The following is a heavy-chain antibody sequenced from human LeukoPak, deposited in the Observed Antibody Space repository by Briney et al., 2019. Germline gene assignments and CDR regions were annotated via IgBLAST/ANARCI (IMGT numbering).Heavy chain of an antibody. Sequence: PGGSLRLSCAASGFSFSDYVMSWVRQAPGKGLEWVSAISGSGGNTYYADSVKGRFAISRDNSGNTLYLHMNSLRAEGTAVYFCAKNVWTDGDYRGNTFDYWGQGALATVSS. V-gene: IGHV3-23*01. CDR3: AKNVWTDGDYRGNTFDY. J-gene: IGHJ4*02. D-gene: IGHD4-23*01. CDR1: GFSFSDYV. CDR2: ISGSGGNT.